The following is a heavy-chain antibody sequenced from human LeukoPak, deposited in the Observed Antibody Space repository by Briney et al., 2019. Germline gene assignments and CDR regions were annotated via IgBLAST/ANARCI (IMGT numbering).Heavy chain of an antibody. CDR3: ARSGYNRFDY. J-gene: IGHJ4*02. D-gene: IGHD5-24*01. Sequence: GGSLRLSCTVSGFTVSSNSMSWVRQAPGKGLEWVSSFSGSGGGTYYADSVKGRFTISRDNSKNTLYLQMNSLRAEDTAVYYCARSGYNRFDYWGQGTLVTVSS. CDR2: FSGSGGGT. V-gene: IGHV3-23*01. CDR1: GFTVSSNS.